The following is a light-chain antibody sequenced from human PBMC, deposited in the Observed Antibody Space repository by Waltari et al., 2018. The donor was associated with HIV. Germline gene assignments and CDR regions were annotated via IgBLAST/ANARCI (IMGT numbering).Light chain of an antibody. CDR2: DVR. Sequence: QSALTQPASVSGSPGQSITISCTGTSSDVGGYNYVSWYQQNPGKAPKLMIYDVRNRPSGFSNRLPGSKAGNTDSLTISELQAEDEADYYCSSYTSTYVFGTGTKVTVL. CDR3: SSYTSTYV. J-gene: IGLJ1*01. CDR1: SSDVGGYNY. V-gene: IGLV2-14*01.